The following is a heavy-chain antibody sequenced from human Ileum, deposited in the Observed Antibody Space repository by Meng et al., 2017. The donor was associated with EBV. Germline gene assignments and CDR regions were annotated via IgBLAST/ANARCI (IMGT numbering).Heavy chain of an antibody. J-gene: IGHJ4*02. D-gene: IGHD1-26*01. CDR1: GYPFTGYA. CDR2: INPGSGNT. Sequence: QVHLVQSGAEVKMPGASIKLSCKASGYPFTGYAIQWVRQAPGQRLEWMGWINPGSGNTKYSQKFQGRVTITRDTSATTVYMDLSSLRSEDTAVFYCARDGGFSVGATKYDYWGQGALVTVSS. V-gene: IGHV1-3*01. CDR3: ARDGGFSVGATKYDY.